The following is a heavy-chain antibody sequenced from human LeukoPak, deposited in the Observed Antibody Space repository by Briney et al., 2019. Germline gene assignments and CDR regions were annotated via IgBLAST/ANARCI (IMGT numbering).Heavy chain of an antibody. CDR2: ISSSSSYI. V-gene: IGHV3-21*01. CDR3: ARDGVGATLEHTLIDY. D-gene: IGHD1-26*01. J-gene: IGHJ4*02. CDR1: GFTFSSYS. Sequence: AGGSLRLSCAASGFTFSSYSMNWVRQAPGKGLEWVSSISSSSSYIYYADSVKGRFTISRDNAKNSLYLQMNSLRAEDTAVYYCARDGVGATLEHTLIDYWGQGTLVTVSS.